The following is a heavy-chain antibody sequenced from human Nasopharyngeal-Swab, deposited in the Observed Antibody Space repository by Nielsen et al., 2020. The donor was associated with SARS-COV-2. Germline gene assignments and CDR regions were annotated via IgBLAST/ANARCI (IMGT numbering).Heavy chain of an antibody. CDR1: GGSFSGYY. J-gene: IGHJ5*02. CDR2: SNHSGST. D-gene: IGHD6-19*01. Sequence: SETLSLTCAVYGGSFSGYYWSWIRQPPGKGLEWIGESNHSGSTNYNPSLKSRVPISVDTSKNQFSLKLSSLTAADTAVYYCARMTPLAVAGGSWFDPWGQGTLVTVSS. CDR3: ARMTPLAVAGGSWFDP. V-gene: IGHV4-34*01.